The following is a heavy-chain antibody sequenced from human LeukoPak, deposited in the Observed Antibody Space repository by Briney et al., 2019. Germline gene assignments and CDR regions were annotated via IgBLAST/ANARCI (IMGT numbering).Heavy chain of an antibody. CDR3: ARLKGIVVVPAAMLTYYFDY. D-gene: IGHD2-2*01. V-gene: IGHV4-34*01. Sequence: PSETLSLTCAVYGGSFSGYYWSWIRQPPGKGLEWIGEINHSGSTNYNPSLKSRVTISVDTSKNQFSLKLSSVTAADTAVYYCARLKGIVVVPAAMLTYYFDYWGQGTLVTVSS. J-gene: IGHJ4*02. CDR2: INHSGST. CDR1: GGSFSGYY.